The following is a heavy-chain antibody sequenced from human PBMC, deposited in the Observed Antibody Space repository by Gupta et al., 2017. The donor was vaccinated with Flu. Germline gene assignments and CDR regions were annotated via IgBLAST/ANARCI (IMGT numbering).Heavy chain of an antibody. Sequence: WIRQPPGKGLEWIGSIYYSGSTYYNPSLKSRVTISVDTSKNQFSLKLSSVTAADTAVYYCARQHIVVVPAAIRWYNWFDPWGQGTLVTVSS. CDR2: IYYSGST. CDR3: ARQHIVVVPAAIRWYNWFDP. D-gene: IGHD2-2*02. V-gene: IGHV4-39*01. J-gene: IGHJ5*02.